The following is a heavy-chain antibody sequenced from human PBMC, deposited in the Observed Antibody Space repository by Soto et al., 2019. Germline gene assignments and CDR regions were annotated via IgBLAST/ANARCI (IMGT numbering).Heavy chain of an antibody. Sequence: QVQLQESGPGLVRPSETLSLTCTVSSDSISSYYWIWIRQSPGKGLEWIGYTDYSGNTNYNPSLKSRVTISGDTSKHQFSLRLSSVTAADTAVYYCARAVGDPLYYLDYWGQGALVTVS. CDR3: ARAVGDPLYYLDY. CDR1: SDSISSYY. V-gene: IGHV4-59*08. D-gene: IGHD6-19*01. CDR2: TDYSGNT. J-gene: IGHJ4*02.